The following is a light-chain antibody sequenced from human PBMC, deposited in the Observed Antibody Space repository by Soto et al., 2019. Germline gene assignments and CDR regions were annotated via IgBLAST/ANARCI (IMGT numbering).Light chain of an antibody. Sequence: QAVVTQPASVSGSPGQSIAISCTGTSSDVGTYSFVSWYQQHPGKAPKLLIYDVSNRPSGVSDRFSGSKSGNTASLTISGLQAEDEADYYCSSYTSSTAVFGGGTKLTVL. CDR3: SSYTSSTAV. CDR1: SSDVGTYSF. V-gene: IGLV2-14*03. J-gene: IGLJ2*01. CDR2: DVS.